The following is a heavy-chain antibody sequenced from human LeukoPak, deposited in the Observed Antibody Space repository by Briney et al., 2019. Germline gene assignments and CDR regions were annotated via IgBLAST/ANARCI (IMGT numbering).Heavy chain of an antibody. CDR2: INPNSGGT. CDR3: ARGEYSSSWDHYYFGY. V-gene: IGHV1-2*02. Sequence: ASVKVSCKASGYTFTGYYMHWVRQAPGQGLEWMGWINPNSGGTNYAQTFQGRVTMTRDTSITTAYLEVSSLRSDDTAVYYCARGEYSSSWDHYYFGYWGQGTLVTVSS. J-gene: IGHJ4*02. D-gene: IGHD6-13*01. CDR1: GYTFTGYY.